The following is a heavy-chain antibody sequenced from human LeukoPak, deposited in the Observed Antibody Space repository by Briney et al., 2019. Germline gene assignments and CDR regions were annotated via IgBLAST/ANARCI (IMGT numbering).Heavy chain of an antibody. CDR2: ISYDGSNK. V-gene: IGHV3-30-3*01. CDR3: AGVEMATIILDY. Sequence: PGGSLRLSCAASGFTFSSYAMHWVRQAPGKGLEWVAVISYDGSNKYYADSVKGRFTISRGNSKNTLYLQMNSLRAEDTAVYYCAGVEMATIILDYWGQGTLVTVSS. CDR1: GFTFSSYA. D-gene: IGHD5-24*01. J-gene: IGHJ4*02.